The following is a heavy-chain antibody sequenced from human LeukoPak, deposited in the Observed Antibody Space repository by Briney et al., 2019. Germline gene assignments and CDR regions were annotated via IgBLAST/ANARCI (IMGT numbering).Heavy chain of an antibody. J-gene: IGHJ4*02. D-gene: IGHD3-22*01. CDR3: ASETGDHSSGYYSSQLDY. CDR1: GYTFTSYA. V-gene: IGHV1-3*01. CDR2: INAGNGNT. Sequence: ASVNVSCKASGYTFTSYAMHWVRQAPGQRLEWMGWINAGNGNTKYSQKFQGRVTITRDTSASTAYMELSSLRSEDTAVYYCASETGDHSSGYYSSQLDYWGQGTLVTVSS.